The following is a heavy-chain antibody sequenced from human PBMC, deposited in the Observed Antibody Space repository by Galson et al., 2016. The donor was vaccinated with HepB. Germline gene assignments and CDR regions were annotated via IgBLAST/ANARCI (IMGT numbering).Heavy chain of an antibody. CDR3: ARDEGFYNGMDV. CDR1: SGSFSSGAYY. Sequence: ETLSLTCTVSSGSFSSGAYYWSWVRQSPGKGLEWIGYIENAGSTNYNPSLKSRVTISIDRSKNQFFLEFTSVTAADTAVYYCARDEGFYNGMDVWGQGTTVTVSS. V-gene: IGHV4-61*08. D-gene: IGHD2-2*02. J-gene: IGHJ6*02. CDR2: IENAGST.